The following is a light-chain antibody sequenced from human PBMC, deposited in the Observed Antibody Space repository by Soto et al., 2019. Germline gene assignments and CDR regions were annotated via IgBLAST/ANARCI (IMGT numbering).Light chain of an antibody. V-gene: IGLV2-14*01. CDR2: QVG. CDR1: SSDLGGYNF. CDR3: CSYTSSSPYV. Sequence: QSVLTQPASVSGSPGQSITISCTGTSSDLGGYNFVSWYQHHPGKAPKLMIYQVGNRPSGVSNRFSGSKSGNTASLTISGLQAEDEADYYCCSYTSSSPYVFGTGTKLTVL. J-gene: IGLJ1*01.